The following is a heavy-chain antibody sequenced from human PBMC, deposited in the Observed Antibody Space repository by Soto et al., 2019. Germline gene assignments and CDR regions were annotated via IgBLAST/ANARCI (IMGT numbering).Heavy chain of an antibody. V-gene: IGHV3-74*01. CDR2: INGDGSGT. Sequence: EVQLVESGGGLVQPGGSLRLSCAASGFTFSGSWMHWVRQAPGKGLVWVSRINGDGSGTSYADFVKGRFTISRDDAKNTLFLQMNGLIAEHTAVYYCAKGIFGSGTANDYRGQGTLVTVSS. CDR3: AKGIFGSGTANDY. CDR1: GFTFSGSW. J-gene: IGHJ4*02. D-gene: IGHD3-10*01.